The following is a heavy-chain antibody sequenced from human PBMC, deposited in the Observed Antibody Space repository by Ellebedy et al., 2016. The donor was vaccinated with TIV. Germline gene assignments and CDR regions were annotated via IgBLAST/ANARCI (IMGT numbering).Heavy chain of an antibody. CDR1: GGTFSSYA. J-gene: IGHJ6*02. CDR2: IIPIFGTA. V-gene: IGHV1-69*13. CDR3: ARDITDYYGMDV. D-gene: IGHD1-20*01. Sequence: SVKVSXKASGGTFSSYAISWVRQAPGQGLEWMGGIIPIFGTANYAQKFQGRVTITADESTSTAYMELSSLRSEDTAVYYCARDITDYYGMDVWGQGTTVTVSS.